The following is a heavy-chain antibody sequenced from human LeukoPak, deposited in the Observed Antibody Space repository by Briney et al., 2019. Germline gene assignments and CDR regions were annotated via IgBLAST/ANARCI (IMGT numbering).Heavy chain of an antibody. CDR3: ARDHLGAAAGHFDY. J-gene: IGHJ4*02. D-gene: IGHD6-13*01. Sequence: SETQSLTCTVSGGSISTSAFHWGWIRQPPGKGLEWIGNIYYSGSTYYNPSLKSRVTISVDTSKNQFSLKLSSVTAADTAVYYCARDHLGAAAGHFDYWGQGTLVTVSS. CDR2: IYYSGST. V-gene: IGHV4-39*07. CDR1: GGSISTSAFH.